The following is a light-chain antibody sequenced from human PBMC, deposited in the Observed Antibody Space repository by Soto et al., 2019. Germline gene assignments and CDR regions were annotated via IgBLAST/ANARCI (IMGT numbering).Light chain of an antibody. Sequence: QSALTQPRSVSGSPGQSVTISCTGTSSDVGGYNYVSWYQQHPGKAPKLMIYDVSRRPSGVPDRFSGSKSGNTASLTISGLQAEDEADYYCCPYAGSYTPNYVFGTGTKVTVL. CDR3: CPYAGSYTPNYV. J-gene: IGLJ1*01. CDR2: DVS. CDR1: SSDVGGYNY. V-gene: IGLV2-11*01.